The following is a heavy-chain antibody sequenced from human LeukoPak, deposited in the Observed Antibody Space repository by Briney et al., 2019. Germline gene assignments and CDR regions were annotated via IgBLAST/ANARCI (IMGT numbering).Heavy chain of an antibody. Sequence: GGSLRLSCAASGFTFSSYGMNWVRQAPGKGLEWVSYISLSGSTIYYADSVKGRLTISRDNAQNLLYLQMNSLRVEDTAVYYCAKYTRGGYWGQGTLVTVSS. CDR2: ISLSGSTI. CDR1: GFTFSSYG. CDR3: AKYTRGGY. D-gene: IGHD2-2*02. V-gene: IGHV3-48*01. J-gene: IGHJ4*02.